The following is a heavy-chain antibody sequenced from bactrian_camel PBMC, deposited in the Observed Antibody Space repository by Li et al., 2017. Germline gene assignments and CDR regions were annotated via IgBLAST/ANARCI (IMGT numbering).Heavy chain of an antibody. V-gene: IGHV3S55*01. CDR3: AADRFCTDTYNS. Sequence: VESGGGSVQAGGSLRLSCAVSGVAFRRYCMGWFRQAEGKEREAVATMDGDGTTIYADAVKGRFTISKDDGKNTLYLQMNSLKPEDTAMYYCAADRFCTDTYNSWGQGTQVTVS. D-gene: IGHD6*01. CDR1: GVAFRRYC. CDR2: MDGDGTT. J-gene: IGHJ4*01.